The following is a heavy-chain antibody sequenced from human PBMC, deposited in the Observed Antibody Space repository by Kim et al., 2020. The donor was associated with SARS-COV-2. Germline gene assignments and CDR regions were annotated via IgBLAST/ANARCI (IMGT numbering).Heavy chain of an antibody. D-gene: IGHD1-1*01. J-gene: IGHJ4*02. Sequence: GSTNYNPSLKSRVTISIDTSKSQFSLKMSSVTAADTAVYYCARGLRYGDYWGQGTLVTVSS. CDR3: ARGLRYGDY. V-gene: IGHV4-4*09. CDR2: GST.